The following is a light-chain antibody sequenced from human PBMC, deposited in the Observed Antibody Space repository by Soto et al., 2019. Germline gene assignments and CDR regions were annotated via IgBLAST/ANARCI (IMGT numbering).Light chain of an antibody. J-gene: IGKJ5*01. Sequence: EIVLPQSPGTLSLSPGERATLSCKTSQSRGSNFLAWYQHKPGQAPRLLSNASSNRSTGLPDRFSGSASGTDFSLSINRLEPEDFAVYYCRLYGISPPFGQGTRLETK. V-gene: IGKV3-20*01. CDR2: ASS. CDR3: RLYGISPP. CDR1: QSRGSNF.